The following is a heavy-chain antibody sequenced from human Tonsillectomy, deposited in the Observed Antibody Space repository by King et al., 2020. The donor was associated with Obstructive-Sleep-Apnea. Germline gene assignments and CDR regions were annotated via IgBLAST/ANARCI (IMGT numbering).Heavy chain of an antibody. Sequence: VQLVESGGALVQPGGSLRLSCAASGFIASSNYMSWVRQAPGKGLEWVSVIYSGVSTSYADSVKGRFTISRDNSKNTVYLQMNSLRGEDTAVYYCARGWEPHSFDSWGQGILATVSS. CDR2: IYSGVST. V-gene: IGHV3-66*01. J-gene: IGHJ4*02. CDR3: ARGWEPHSFDS. D-gene: IGHD1-26*01. CDR1: GFIASSNY.